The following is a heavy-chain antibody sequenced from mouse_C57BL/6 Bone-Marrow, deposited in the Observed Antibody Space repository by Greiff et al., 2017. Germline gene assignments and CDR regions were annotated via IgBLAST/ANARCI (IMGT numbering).Heavy chain of an antibody. V-gene: IGHV2-2*01. CDR1: GFSLTSYG. CDR3: ARNGSGYYYYAMDY. J-gene: IGHJ4*01. D-gene: IGHD3-2*02. Sequence: VQLKQSGPGLVQPSQSLSITCTVSGFSLTSYGVHWVRQSPGKGLEWLGVIWSGGSPDYTAAFISRLSISKDNSKSQVFFKRNSQQADDTAISYCARNGSGYYYYAMDYWGQGTSVTVSS. CDR2: IWSGGSP.